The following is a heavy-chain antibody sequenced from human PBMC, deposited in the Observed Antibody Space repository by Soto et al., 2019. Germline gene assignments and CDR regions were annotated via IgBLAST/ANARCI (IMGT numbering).Heavy chain of an antibody. J-gene: IGHJ5*02. CDR2: ISSTSGFI. CDR1: GFTFSDSI. CDR3: AKGSYYYDSSGYDL. V-gene: IGHV3-21*01. Sequence: GESLKISCAASGFTFSDSIMNWVRQAPGKGLEWLSSISSTSGFIYYADSVKGRFTISRDNAKNSLYLQMNSLRAEDTAVYYCAKGSYYYDSSGYDLWGQGTLVTVSS. D-gene: IGHD3-22*01.